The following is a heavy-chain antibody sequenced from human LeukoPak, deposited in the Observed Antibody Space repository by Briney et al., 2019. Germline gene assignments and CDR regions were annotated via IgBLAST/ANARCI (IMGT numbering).Heavy chain of an antibody. Sequence: GASVKVSCKASGYTFTSYGISWVRQAPGQGLEWMGWINAGNGNTKYSQEFQGRVTITRDTSASTAYMELSSLRSEDMAVYYCARAAITAYGSSWYFTNEYYFDYWGQGTLVTVSS. J-gene: IGHJ4*02. CDR1: GYTFTSYG. D-gene: IGHD6-13*01. V-gene: IGHV1-3*03. CDR2: INAGNGNT. CDR3: ARAAITAYGSSWYFTNEYYFDY.